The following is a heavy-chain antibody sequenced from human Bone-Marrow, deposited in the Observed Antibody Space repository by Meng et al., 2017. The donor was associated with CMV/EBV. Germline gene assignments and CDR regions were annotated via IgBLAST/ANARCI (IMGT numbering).Heavy chain of an antibody. CDR2: ISYDGSNK. CDR1: GFTFSSYA. Sequence: GESLKISCAASGFTFSSYAMHWVRQAPGKGLEWVAVISYDGSNKYYADSVKGRFTISRDNSKNTLYLQMNSLRAEDTAVYYGARGESSDYWGQGTLVTVSS. CDR3: ARGESSDY. J-gene: IGHJ4*02. V-gene: IGHV3-30-3*01.